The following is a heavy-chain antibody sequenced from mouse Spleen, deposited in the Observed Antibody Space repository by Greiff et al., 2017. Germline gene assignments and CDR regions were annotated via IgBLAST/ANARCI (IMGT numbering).Heavy chain of an antibody. Sequence: QVQLQQPGAELVRPGTSVKLSCKASGYTFTSYWMHWVKQRPGQGLEWIGVIDPSDSYTNYNQKFKGKATLTVDTSSSTAYMQLSSLTSEDSAVYYCARVGQLGLYYFDYWGQGTTLTVSS. D-gene: IGHD3-2*01. CDR3: ARVGQLGLYYFDY. CDR1: GYTFTSYW. V-gene: IGHV1-59*01. CDR2: IDPSDSYT. J-gene: IGHJ2*01.